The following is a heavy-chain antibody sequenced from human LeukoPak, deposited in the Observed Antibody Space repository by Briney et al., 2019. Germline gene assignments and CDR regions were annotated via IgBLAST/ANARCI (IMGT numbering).Heavy chain of an antibody. CDR3: AKDQSSDWYGYYYYYMDV. CDR1: GGSFSGFY. CDR2: INHSGST. D-gene: IGHD6-19*01. Sequence: SETLSLTCAVYGGSFSGFYWSWIRQPPGTGLEWIGEINHSGSTNYNPSLKSRVTISVDTSKNQFSLKLSSVTAADTAVYYCAKDQSSDWYGYYYYYMDVWGKGTTVTISS. J-gene: IGHJ6*03. V-gene: IGHV4-34*01.